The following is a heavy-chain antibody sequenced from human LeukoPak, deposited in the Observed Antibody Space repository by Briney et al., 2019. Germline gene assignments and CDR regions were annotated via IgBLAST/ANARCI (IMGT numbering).Heavy chain of an antibody. CDR2: ISAYNGNT. D-gene: IGHD2-21*02. J-gene: IGHJ5*02. V-gene: IGHV1-18*01. Sequence: ASVKVSCKASGYTFTSYGISWVRQASGQGLEWMGWISAYNGNTNYAQKLQGRVTMTTDTSTSTAYMELRSLRSDDTAVYYCARDSTGYSNPQRPLVVTAGWFDPWGQGTLVTVSS. CDR3: ARDSTGYSNPQRPLVVTAGWFDP. CDR1: GYTFTSYG.